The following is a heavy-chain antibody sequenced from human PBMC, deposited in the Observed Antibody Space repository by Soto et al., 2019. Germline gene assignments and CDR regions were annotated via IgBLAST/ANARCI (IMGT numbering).Heavy chain of an antibody. J-gene: IGHJ6*02. CDR3: ARVNIVVVVAATVYGMDV. D-gene: IGHD2-15*01. CDR2: IYHSGST. Sequence: QVQLQESGPGLVKPSGTLSLTCAVSGGSISSSNWWSWVRQPPGKGLEWIGEIYHSGSTNYNPSLESRVTISVDKSKNQFSLKLSSVTAADTAVYYCARVNIVVVVAATVYGMDVWGQGTTVTVSS. V-gene: IGHV4-4*02. CDR1: GGSISSSNW.